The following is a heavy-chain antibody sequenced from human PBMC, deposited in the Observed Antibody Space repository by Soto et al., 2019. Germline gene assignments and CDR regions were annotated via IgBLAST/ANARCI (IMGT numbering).Heavy chain of an antibody. V-gene: IGHV3-53*01. CDR1: GFTVSNNY. Sequence: EVQLVESGGGLIQPGGSLRLSCVASGFTVSNNYMSWVRQAPGKGLEWVSAIHSVGNTYYADSVKGRFTITRDHSKNTVYLQMNSLTAKDTAMYYCARDYAMRGWFDPWGQGTLVTVSS. CDR2: IHSVGNT. J-gene: IGHJ5*02. D-gene: IGHD2-2*01. CDR3: ARDYAMRGWFDP.